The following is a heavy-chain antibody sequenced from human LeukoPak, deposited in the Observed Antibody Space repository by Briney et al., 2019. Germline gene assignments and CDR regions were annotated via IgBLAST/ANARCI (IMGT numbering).Heavy chain of an antibody. V-gene: IGHV4-61*02. CDR1: GYSISSGSYY. CDR2: IYIRGST. Sequence: SETLSLTCTVSGYSISSGSYYWSWIRQPAGKGLEWIGRIYIRGSTSYNPALKSRVTISVDTSKNQFSLKLSSVTAADTAVYYCARGYWFYFDYWGQGTLVTVSS. CDR3: ARGYWFYFDY. D-gene: IGHD2-8*02. J-gene: IGHJ4*02.